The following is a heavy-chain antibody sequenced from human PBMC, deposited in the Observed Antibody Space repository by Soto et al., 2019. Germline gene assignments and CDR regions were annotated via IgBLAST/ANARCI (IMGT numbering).Heavy chain of an antibody. V-gene: IGHV3-33*01. D-gene: IGHD5-18*01. CDR2: IWYDGINK. CDR1: GFTFSSYG. CDR3: AGTTDVDTAMAIDY. Sequence: PGGSLRLSCAASGFTFSSYGMHWVRQAPGKGLEWVAVIWYDGINKYYADSVKGRFTISRDNSKKTLYLQMNGLRADDTAVYYCAGTTDVDTAMAIDYWGQGTLVTVSS. J-gene: IGHJ4*02.